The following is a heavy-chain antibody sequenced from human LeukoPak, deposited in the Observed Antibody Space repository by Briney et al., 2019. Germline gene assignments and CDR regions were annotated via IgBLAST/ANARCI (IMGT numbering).Heavy chain of an antibody. J-gene: IGHJ4*02. CDR2: IYYSGST. Sequence: SETLSLTCTVSGGSISSSSYYWGWIRQPPGKGLEWIGSIYYSGSTYYNPSLKSRVTISVDTSKNQFSLKLSSVTAADTAVYYCARPIGDFWSSYYFAYWGQGTLVTVSS. CDR1: GGSISSSSYY. V-gene: IGHV4-39*01. CDR3: ARPIGDFWSSYYFAY. D-gene: IGHD3-3*01.